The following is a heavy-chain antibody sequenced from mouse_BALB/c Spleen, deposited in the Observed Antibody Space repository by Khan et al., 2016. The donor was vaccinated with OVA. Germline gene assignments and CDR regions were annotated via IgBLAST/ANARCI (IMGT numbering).Heavy chain of an antibody. D-gene: IGHD1-1*01. Sequence: QVQLQQPGAELVKAGASVKMSCKASGYTFPSYWMHWVKQRLGQGLEWFAETNPTNGRTYYNEKFKSKATLTVDKSSRTASMLLSGPTFEDSSVYYGARIKKIVATYFDYWGQGTTLTVSS. CDR3: ARIKKIVATYFDY. CDR1: GYTFPSYW. V-gene: IGHV1S81*02. CDR2: TNPTNGRT. J-gene: IGHJ2*01.